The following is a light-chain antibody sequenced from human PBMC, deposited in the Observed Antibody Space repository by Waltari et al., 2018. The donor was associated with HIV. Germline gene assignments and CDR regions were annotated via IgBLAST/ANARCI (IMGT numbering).Light chain of an antibody. CDR1: SSNIGSND. CDR2: DNY. CDR3: GTWDSGLSAVV. Sequence: QSVLTQPPSVSAAPGQRVTISCSGSSSNIGSNDVSWYQPLPGTAPKLLIFDNYTRPSVIPARFSCSKSGTSATLGITGLQTGDESDYYCGTWDSGLSAVVFGGGTKLTVL. V-gene: IGLV1-51*01. J-gene: IGLJ3*02.